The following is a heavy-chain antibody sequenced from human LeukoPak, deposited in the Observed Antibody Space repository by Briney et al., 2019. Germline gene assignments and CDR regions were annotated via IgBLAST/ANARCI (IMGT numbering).Heavy chain of an antibody. Sequence: ASVKVSCKASGYTFTSYGISWVRQAPGQGLEWMGWIGAYNGNTNYAQKLQGRVTMTTDTSTSTAYMELRSLRSDDTAVYYCARVSRGVVVVAATGWFDPWGQGTLVTDSS. CDR3: ARVSRGVVVVAATGWFDP. D-gene: IGHD2-15*01. CDR2: IGAYNGNT. V-gene: IGHV1-18*01. J-gene: IGHJ5*02. CDR1: GYTFTSYG.